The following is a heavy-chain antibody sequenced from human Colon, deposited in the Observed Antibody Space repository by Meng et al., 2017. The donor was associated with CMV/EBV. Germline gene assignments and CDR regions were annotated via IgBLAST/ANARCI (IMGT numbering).Heavy chain of an antibody. CDR1: GGSISRYY. CDR3: ASARGYSGRILAGFFDY. CDR2: IYYSGST. V-gene: IGHV4-59*01. Sequence: SETLSLTCAVSGGSISRYYWTWVRQPPGKGLEWIAYIYYSGSTNYNPSLKSRVTISVDTSKNQFSLKLSSVTAADTAVYYCASARGYSGRILAGFFDYWGQGTLVTVSS. J-gene: IGHJ4*02. D-gene: IGHD5-12*01.